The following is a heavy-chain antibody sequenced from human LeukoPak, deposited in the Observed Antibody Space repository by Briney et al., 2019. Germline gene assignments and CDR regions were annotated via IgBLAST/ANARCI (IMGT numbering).Heavy chain of an antibody. CDR2: ISYSGYT. CDR1: GGSIRSFY. V-gene: IGHV4-59*01. CDR3: ARGRNDNGGMFFDS. D-gene: IGHD4-23*01. J-gene: IGHJ4*02. Sequence: SETLSLTCTVSGGSIRSFYWSWIRQAPGKGLEWIGLISYSGYTSYSPSLKSRVGISVDTSKSQFSLRLSSMTAADTAIYYRARGRNDNGGMFFDSWAQGTLVTVPS.